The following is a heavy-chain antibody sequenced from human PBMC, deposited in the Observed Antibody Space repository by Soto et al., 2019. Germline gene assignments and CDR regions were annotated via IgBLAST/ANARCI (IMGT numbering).Heavy chain of an antibody. Sequence: SETLSLTCTVPRGSISSYYWSWIRQPPGKGLEWIGYIYYSGSTNYNPSLKSRVTISVDTSKNQFSLKLSSVTAADTAVYYCARGGYCSGGSCPGAMHVRGKGTTVTVSS. CDR3: ARGGYCSGGSCPGAMHV. V-gene: IGHV4-59*01. CDR1: RGSISSYY. CDR2: IYYSGST. J-gene: IGHJ6*03. D-gene: IGHD2-15*01.